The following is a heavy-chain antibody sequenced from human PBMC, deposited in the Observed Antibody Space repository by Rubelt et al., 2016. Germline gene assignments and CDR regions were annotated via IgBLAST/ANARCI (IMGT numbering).Heavy chain of an antibody. CDR2: IYYCGST. J-gene: IGHJ3*02. CDR1: GGSISSSSYY. V-gene: IGHV4-39*07. D-gene: IGHD5-18*01. Sequence: QLQLQESGPGLVKPSETLSLTCTVSGGSISSSSYYWGWIRQPPGKGLEWIGSIYYCGSTYHTRSRKSGVTISVDTSRNRFSLKLGSVTAADTAVYYCARGYSYGSGAFDIWGQGTMVTVSS. CDR3: ARGYSYGSGAFDI.